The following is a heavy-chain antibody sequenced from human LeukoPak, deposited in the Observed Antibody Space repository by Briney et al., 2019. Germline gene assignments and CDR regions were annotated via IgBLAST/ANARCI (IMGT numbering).Heavy chain of an antibody. CDR1: GDSVSSNSVA. J-gene: IGHJ3*02. V-gene: IGHV6-1*01. CDR2: TFYRSKWYN. CDR3: ARGKYSAFDI. D-gene: IGHD2/OR15-2a*01. Sequence: SQTLSLTCAISGDSVSSNSVAWNWIRQSPSRGLEWLGMTFYRSKWYNDYAVSVKSRITINPDTSKNQFSLQLSSVTPEDMAVYYCARGKYSAFDIWGQGTMVTVSS.